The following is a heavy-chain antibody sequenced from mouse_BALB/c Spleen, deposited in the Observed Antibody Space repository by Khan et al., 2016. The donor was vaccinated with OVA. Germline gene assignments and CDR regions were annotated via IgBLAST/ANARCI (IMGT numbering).Heavy chain of an antibody. CDR1: GYTFTSYW. V-gene: IGHV1-7*01. J-gene: IGHJ2*01. CDR2: INPTSGYP. Sequence: VKLQESGAELAKPGASVKMSCKAPGYTFTSYWMHWIKQRPGQGLEWIGYINPTSGYPDYNQKFKDKATLTADKSSSTAYMQLSSLTSDDSAVYYCARDRIDYWGQGTTLTVSS. CDR3: ARDRIDY.